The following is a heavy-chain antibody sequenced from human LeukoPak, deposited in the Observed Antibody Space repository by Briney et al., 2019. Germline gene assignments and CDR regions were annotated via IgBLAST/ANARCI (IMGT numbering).Heavy chain of an antibody. CDR3: ASGGVWRIDY. CDR1: GFTFTNYA. V-gene: IGHV3-30*03. J-gene: IGHJ4*02. D-gene: IGHD6-13*01. Sequence: GGSLRLSCAASGFTFTNYAMHWVRQAPGKGLEWVAVISYDGSNEYYADSVEGRFSISRDNSKNTLYLQMNSLRAEDTALYYCASGGVWRIDYWGQGTLVTVSS. CDR2: ISYDGSNE.